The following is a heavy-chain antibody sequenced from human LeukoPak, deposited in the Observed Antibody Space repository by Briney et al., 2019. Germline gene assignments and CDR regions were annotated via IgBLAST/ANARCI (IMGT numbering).Heavy chain of an antibody. CDR2: ISYKGSI. V-gene: IGHV4-59*08. J-gene: IGHJ4*02. Sequence: SETLSLTCTVSGGSINTNYWSWLRQPPGKGLEWIAFISYKGSIDYNPSLKGRVTISIDTSKNQFSLKLSSVTAADTAVYYCAKHTFARPFDYWGQGTLVTVSS. D-gene: IGHD6-6*01. CDR1: GGSINTNY. CDR3: AKHTFARPFDY.